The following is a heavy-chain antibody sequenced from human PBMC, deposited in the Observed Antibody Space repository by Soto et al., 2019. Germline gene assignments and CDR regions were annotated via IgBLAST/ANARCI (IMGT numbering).Heavy chain of an antibody. Sequence: GGSLRLSCAASGFTFSSYAMHWVRQAPGKGLEWVAVISYDGSNKYYADSVKGRFTISRDNSKNTLYLQMNSLRADDTAVYYCARDGFAGKANWRKYGMDVWGQGTTVTVSS. CDR3: ARDGFAGKANWRKYGMDV. CDR1: GFTFSSYA. CDR2: ISYDGSNK. J-gene: IGHJ6*02. V-gene: IGHV3-30-3*01. D-gene: IGHD1-20*01.